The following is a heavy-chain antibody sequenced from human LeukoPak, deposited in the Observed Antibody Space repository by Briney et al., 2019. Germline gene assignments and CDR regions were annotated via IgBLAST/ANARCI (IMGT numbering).Heavy chain of an antibody. V-gene: IGHV3-15*01. CDR1: GFTFSNAW. CDR2: IKSKTDGGTT. Sequence: GGSLRLSCAASGFTFSNAWMNWVRQAPGKGLEWVGRIKSKTDGGTTDYAAPVKGRFTISRDDSKNTLYLQMDGLKTEDTAVYYCTTDWTYYYDSSGSRLPDFWGQGTLVTVSS. D-gene: IGHD3-22*01. J-gene: IGHJ4*02. CDR3: TTDWTYYYDSSGSRLPDF.